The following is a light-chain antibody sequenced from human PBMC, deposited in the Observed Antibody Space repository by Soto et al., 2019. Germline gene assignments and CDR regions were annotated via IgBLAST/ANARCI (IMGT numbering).Light chain of an antibody. J-gene: IGKJ4*01. CDR3: QHRRNWPLT. CDR2: DAS. Sequence: EIVLTQSPATLSLSPGERATLSCRASQIVASYLAWYQQKPGQAPRLLLYDASSRATGIPARFSGSGSGTDFTLTISSLEPEDFAIYYCQHRRNWPLTFGGGTKVDIK. V-gene: IGKV3-11*01. CDR1: QIVASY.